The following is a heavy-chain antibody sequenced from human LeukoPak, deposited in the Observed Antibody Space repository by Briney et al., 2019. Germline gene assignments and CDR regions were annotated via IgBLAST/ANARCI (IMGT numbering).Heavy chain of an antibody. V-gene: IGHV3-23*01. CDR3: AKDYYASGSYPLYFDC. J-gene: IGHJ4*02. Sequence: GGSLRLSCAASGFTFSSYAMSWVRQAPGKGLEWVLGISGSGGSTYYADSVKGRFTISRDNSKNTLYLQMDTLRAEDTAVYYCAKDYYASGSYPLYFDCWGQGALVTVSS. CDR2: ISGSGGST. D-gene: IGHD3-10*01. CDR1: GFTFSSYA.